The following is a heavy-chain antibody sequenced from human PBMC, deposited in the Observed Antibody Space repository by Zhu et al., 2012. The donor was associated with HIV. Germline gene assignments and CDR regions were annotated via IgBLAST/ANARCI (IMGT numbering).Heavy chain of an antibody. CDR1: GGSFSGYY. D-gene: IGHD3-10*01. Sequence: QVRLQQWGAGLLKPSETLSLTCAVYGGSFSGYYWGWIRQPPGKGLEWIGEINRSGDANYNPSLKSRVTISVDTSKNQFSLKLNSVTAADTAVYYCARGYGSGSYYHYWGQGTLVTVSS. CDR3: ARGYGSGSYYHY. CDR2: INRSGDA. V-gene: IGHV4-34*01. J-gene: IGHJ4*02.